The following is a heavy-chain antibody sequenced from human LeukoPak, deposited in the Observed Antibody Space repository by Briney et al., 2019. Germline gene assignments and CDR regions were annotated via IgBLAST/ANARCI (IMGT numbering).Heavy chain of an antibody. CDR2: IRDDGTT. J-gene: IGHJ4*02. D-gene: IGHD1-14*01. Sequence: GWSMPLSCAASGFTFSNAWMSWVRQAPGKGQEWVARIRDDGTTDYAAPVKGRFTISRDDSMNTLSLQMDSLKTGDTAVYYCAADVPSPLAQIDYWGQGTPVTVSS. CDR1: GFTFSNAW. V-gene: IGHV3-15*01. CDR3: AADVPSPLAQIDY.